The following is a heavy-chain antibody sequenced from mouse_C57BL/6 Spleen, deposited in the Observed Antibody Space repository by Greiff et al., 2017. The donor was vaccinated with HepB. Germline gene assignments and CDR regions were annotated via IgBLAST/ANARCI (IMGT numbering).Heavy chain of an antibody. D-gene: IGHD2-1*01. J-gene: IGHJ2*01. CDR2: IDPADGVT. CDR1: GFNIKDYY. V-gene: IGHV14-2*01. CDR3: ALGDGNYLDY. Sequence: EVQLQQSGAELVKPGASVKLSCTASGFNIKDYYMHWVKQRTEQGLEWIGRIDPADGVTKYAPKFQGKATITADTSSNTAYLQLTSLTSEETAVYYCALGDGNYLDYWGQGTTLTVSS.